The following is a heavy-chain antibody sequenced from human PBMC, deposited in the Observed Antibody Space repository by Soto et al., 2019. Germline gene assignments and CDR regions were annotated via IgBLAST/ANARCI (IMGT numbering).Heavy chain of an antibody. D-gene: IGHD2-2*01. CDR1: GYSFTSYW. Sequence: PGESLKIYCKTSGYSFTSYWIGWVRQMPGKGMEWMGNIYPYDSDTRYSPSFQGQVTISADTSITTASLQWSGLRASDTAMYFCARHLVGSTRGNFDYWGQGTLVTVSS. CDR3: ARHLVGSTRGNFDY. CDR2: IYPYDSDT. J-gene: IGHJ4*01. V-gene: IGHV5-51*01.